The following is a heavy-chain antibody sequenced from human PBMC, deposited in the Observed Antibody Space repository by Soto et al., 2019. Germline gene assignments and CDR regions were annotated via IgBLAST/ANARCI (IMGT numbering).Heavy chain of an antibody. CDR1: GFTFSSYA. Sequence: GSLRLSCAASGFTFSSYAMSWVRQAPGKGLEWVSAISGSGGSTYYADSVKGRFTISRDNSKNTLYLQMNSLRAEDTAVYYCAKFLGYCSSTSCYRPDFMDVWGQGTTVTVSS. J-gene: IGHJ6*02. CDR3: AKFLGYCSSTSCYRPDFMDV. V-gene: IGHV3-23*01. CDR2: ISGSGGST. D-gene: IGHD2-2*01.